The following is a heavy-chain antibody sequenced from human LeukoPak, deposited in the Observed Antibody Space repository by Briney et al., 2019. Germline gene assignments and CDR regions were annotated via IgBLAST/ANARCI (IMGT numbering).Heavy chain of an antibody. CDR3: ARDFQDTAMVVPDY. CDR2: ISYDGSNK. Sequence: GSLRLSCAASGFTFSSYAMHWVRQAPGKGLEWVAVISYDGSNKYYADSVKGRFTISRDNSKNTLYLQMNSLRAEDTAVYYCARDFQDTAMVVPDYWGQGTLVTVSS. J-gene: IGHJ4*02. V-gene: IGHV3-30-3*01. D-gene: IGHD5-18*01. CDR1: GFTFSSYA.